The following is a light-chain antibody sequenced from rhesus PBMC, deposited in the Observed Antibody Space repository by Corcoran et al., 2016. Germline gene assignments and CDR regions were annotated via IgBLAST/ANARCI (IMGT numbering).Light chain of an antibody. CDR2: GAS. J-gene: IGKJ4*01. CDR3: QKYSSSPT. CDR1: QSVSSY. Sequence: QVILTPSPATLSLSPGERATLSCRASQSVSSYLAWYQQKPGQAPGLLVDGASSRATGIPDRFSGSGSGTEFPLTLSSLEPDDFAVYYCQKYSSSPTFGGGTKVEIK. V-gene: IGKV3-53*01.